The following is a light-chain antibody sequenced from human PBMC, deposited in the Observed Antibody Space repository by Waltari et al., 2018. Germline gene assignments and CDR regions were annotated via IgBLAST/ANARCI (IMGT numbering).Light chain of an antibody. J-gene: IGKJ2*01. Sequence: VLTQSPGTLSLSPGERATLSCRASQSLTKKYLAWYQQNTGQAPRLLIYGASSRAAGIPDRFSGSGSGTDFTLTINRLEPEDFAVYYCQQYGSSVMYTFGQGTKLEIK. CDR3: QQYGSSVMYT. CDR2: GAS. V-gene: IGKV3-20*01. CDR1: QSLTKKY.